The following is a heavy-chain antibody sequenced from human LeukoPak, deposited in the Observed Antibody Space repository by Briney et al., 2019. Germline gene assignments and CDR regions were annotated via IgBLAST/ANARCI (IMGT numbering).Heavy chain of an antibody. CDR3: ARDSSSWDYYYGMDV. V-gene: IGHV1-2*04. Sequence: ASVTVSCKASGYTFTGYYMHWVRQAPGQGLEWMGWINPNSGGANYAQKFQGWVTMTRDTSISTAYMELSRLRSDDTAVYYCARDSSSWDYYYGMDVWGQGTTVTVSS. CDR2: INPNSGGA. CDR1: GYTFTGYY. J-gene: IGHJ6*02. D-gene: IGHD6-13*01.